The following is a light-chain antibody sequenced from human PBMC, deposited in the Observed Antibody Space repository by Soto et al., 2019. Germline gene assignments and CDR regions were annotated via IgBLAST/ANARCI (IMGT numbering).Light chain of an antibody. Sequence: IVLTQSPGTLSLSPWERATLSCRASQSVSNNYLAWYQQKPGQAPRLLISGTSTRATGIPDRFSGSASGTDFTLTISRLEPEDFAVYYCQQYGTSPRTFGQGTKVDIK. V-gene: IGKV3-20*01. CDR2: GTS. CDR1: QSVSNNY. J-gene: IGKJ1*01. CDR3: QQYGTSPRT.